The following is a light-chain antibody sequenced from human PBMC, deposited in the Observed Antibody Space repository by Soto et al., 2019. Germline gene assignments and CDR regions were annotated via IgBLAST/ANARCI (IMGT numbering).Light chain of an antibody. CDR1: TSNIGNNY. V-gene: IGLV1-51*02. Sequence: QSVLTQPPSVSRAPGQKVTISCTGSTSNIGNNYVSWFQQLPGTAPKLIIYQSNRRPSGIPDRFSGSKSGTSATLGITGLQTGDEADYYCGSWDHSVSGFVFGTGTKV. J-gene: IGLJ1*01. CDR3: GSWDHSVSGFV. CDR2: QSN.